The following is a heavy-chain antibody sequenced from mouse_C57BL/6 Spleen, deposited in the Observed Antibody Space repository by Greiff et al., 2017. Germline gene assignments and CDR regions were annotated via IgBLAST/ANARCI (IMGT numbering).Heavy chain of an antibody. CDR2: INPNNGGT. CDR1: GYTFTDYN. Sequence: EVQLQQSGPELVKPGASVKIPCKASGYTFTDYNMDWVKQSHGKSLEWIGDINPNNGGTIYNQKFKGKATLTVDKSSSTAYMELRSLTSEDTAVYYCARAVYDYAWFAYWGQGTLVTVSA. V-gene: IGHV1-18*01. J-gene: IGHJ3*01. D-gene: IGHD2-4*01. CDR3: ARAVYDYAWFAY.